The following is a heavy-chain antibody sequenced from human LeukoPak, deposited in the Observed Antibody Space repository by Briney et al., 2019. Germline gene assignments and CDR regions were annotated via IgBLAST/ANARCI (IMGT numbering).Heavy chain of an antibody. J-gene: IGHJ4*02. CDR3: AKEMPGDFDY. CDR2: ITGSGGFT. Sequence: GASLRLSCAASGFTFSSSAMNWVRQAPGKGLEWVSVITGSGGFTNYADSVKGRFTISRDNSKNTLYLQMNSLRAEDAAVYYCAKEMPGDFDYWGRGTLVTVSS. V-gene: IGHV3-23*01. CDR1: GFTFSSSA. D-gene: IGHD1-1*01.